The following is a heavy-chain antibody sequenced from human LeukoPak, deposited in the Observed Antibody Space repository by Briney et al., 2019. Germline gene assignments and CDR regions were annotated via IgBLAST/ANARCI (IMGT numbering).Heavy chain of an antibody. Sequence: GGSLRLSWTVSGFTLCSYEVTWFRQAAGEGLEWVSSIGYCGSDTHYADAVKGRFAVSRDNSKNTLYLQLNSLRADDTAVYYCTRNSGWYGVSWGQGTLVSVSS. CDR2: IGYCGSDT. J-gene: IGHJ4*02. V-gene: IGHV3-23*01. CDR1: GFTLCSYE. D-gene: IGHD6-19*01. CDR3: TRNSGWYGVS.